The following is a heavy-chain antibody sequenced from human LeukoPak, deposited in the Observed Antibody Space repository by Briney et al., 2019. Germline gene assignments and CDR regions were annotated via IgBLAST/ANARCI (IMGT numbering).Heavy chain of an antibody. V-gene: IGHV3-23*01. Sequence: PGGALRLSCAASGFTFCSYVISLVRPGPGEGLEWGSDISGSGGSKNYADSVKGQFTISRDNSKNTLYVQMNNLRAEDTVVYYCAKVSSVTVPGRFGRQKGYLDYWGQGTLVTVSS. CDR3: AKVSSVTVPGRFGRQKGYLDY. D-gene: IGHD6-19*01. CDR1: GFTFCSYV. J-gene: IGHJ4*02. CDR2: ISGSGGSK.